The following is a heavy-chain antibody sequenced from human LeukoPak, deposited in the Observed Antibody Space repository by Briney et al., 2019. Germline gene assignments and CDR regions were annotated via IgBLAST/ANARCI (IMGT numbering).Heavy chain of an antibody. D-gene: IGHD6-19*01. CDR3: AREVEQWLGSLYYFDY. CDR2: ISSSSSTI. J-gene: IGHJ4*02. CDR1: GFTFSSYS. V-gene: IGHV3-48*01. Sequence: GGSLRLSCAASGFTFSSYSMNWVRQAPGKGLGWVSYISSSSSTIYYADSVKGRFTISRDNAKSSLYLQMNSLRAEDTAVYYCAREVEQWLGSLYYFDYWGQGTLVTVSS.